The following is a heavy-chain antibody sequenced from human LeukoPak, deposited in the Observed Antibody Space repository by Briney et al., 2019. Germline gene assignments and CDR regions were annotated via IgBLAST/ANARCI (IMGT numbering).Heavy chain of an antibody. CDR3: ASGSGTGGNALFDY. V-gene: IGHV4-59*01. Sequence: SETLSLTCTVSGGSISSYYWSWIRQPPGKGLEWIGYIYYSGSTNYNPSLKSRVTISVDTSKNHFSLKLSSVTAADTAVYYCASGSGTGGNALFDYWGQGTVVTVSS. CDR1: GGSISSYY. J-gene: IGHJ4*02. D-gene: IGHD4-23*01. CDR2: IYYSGST.